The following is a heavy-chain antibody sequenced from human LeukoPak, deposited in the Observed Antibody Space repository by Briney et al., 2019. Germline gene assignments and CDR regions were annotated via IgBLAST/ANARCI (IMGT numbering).Heavy chain of an antibody. D-gene: IGHD3-22*01. CDR2: INWDGSSS. Sequence: GGSLRLSCAASGFTFNDYTMHWVRQPPGKGLEWVSLINWDGSSSYYADSVKGRFTISRDNAKNSLYLQMNSLRADDTAVYYCARDHHRRLYDSQARDTFDIWGQGTMVTVSS. CDR1: GFTFNDYT. V-gene: IGHV3-43*01. J-gene: IGHJ3*02. CDR3: ARDHHRRLYDSQARDTFDI.